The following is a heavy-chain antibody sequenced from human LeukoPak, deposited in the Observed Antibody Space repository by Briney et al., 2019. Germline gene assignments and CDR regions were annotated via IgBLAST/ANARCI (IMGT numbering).Heavy chain of an antibody. CDR2: IYPDDSDT. D-gene: IGHD6-13*01. CDR1: GYSFTSYW. J-gene: IGHJ1*01. V-gene: IGHV5-51*01. CDR3: ASLGYSSRDFQH. Sequence: GESLQISCKGSGYSFTSYWIAWVRQMPGKGLEWMGIIYPDDSDTRYSPSFQGQVTITADKSISTAYLQWSSLKASDNAMYYCASLGYSSRDFQHWGQGTLVTVSS.